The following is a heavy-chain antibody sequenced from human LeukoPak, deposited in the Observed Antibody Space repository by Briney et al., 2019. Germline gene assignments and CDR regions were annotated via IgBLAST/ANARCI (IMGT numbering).Heavy chain of an antibody. V-gene: IGHV4-39*01. J-gene: IGHJ4*02. Sequence: SETLSLTCTVSGGSISSSSYSWGWIRQPPGKGLEWIGSIYYSGSTYYNPSLKSRVTISVDTSKNQFSLKLSSVTAADTAVYYCASMGYGGNSVGYWGQGTLVTVSS. CDR1: GGSISSSSYS. CDR2: IYYSGST. D-gene: IGHD4-23*01. CDR3: ASMGYGGNSVGY.